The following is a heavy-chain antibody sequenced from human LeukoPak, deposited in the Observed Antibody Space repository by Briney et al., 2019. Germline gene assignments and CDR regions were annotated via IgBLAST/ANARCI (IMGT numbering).Heavy chain of an antibody. D-gene: IGHD5-12*01. Sequence: SETLSLTCTVSGGSISSSSYYWGWIRQPPGKGLEWIGSIYYSGSTYYNPSLKSRVTISVDTSKNQFSLKLSSVTAADTAVYYCARVGFREWLRLYYYYCMDVWGKGTTVTVSS. CDR1: GGSISSSSYY. J-gene: IGHJ6*03. CDR3: ARVGFREWLRLYYYYCMDV. V-gene: IGHV4-39*07. CDR2: IYYSGST.